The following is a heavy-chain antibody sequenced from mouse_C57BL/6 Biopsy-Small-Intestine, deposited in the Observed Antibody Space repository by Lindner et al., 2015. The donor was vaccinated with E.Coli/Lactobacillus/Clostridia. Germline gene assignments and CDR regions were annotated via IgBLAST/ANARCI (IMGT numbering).Heavy chain of an antibody. Sequence: VQLQESGGGLVKPGGSLKLSCAASGFTFSDHGMHWVRQAPEKGLEWIAYITSGSSTISYADTVKGRFTISRDNAKNTLFLQMTSLRSEDTAIYYCARKGGRGYVDYWGQGTTLTVPS. V-gene: IGHV5-17*01. CDR2: ITSGSSTI. D-gene: IGHD3-3*01. CDR3: ARKGGRGYVDY. CDR1: GFTFSDHG. J-gene: IGHJ2*01.